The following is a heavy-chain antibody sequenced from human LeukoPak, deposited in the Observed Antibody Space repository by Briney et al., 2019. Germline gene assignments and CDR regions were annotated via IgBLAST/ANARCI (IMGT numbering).Heavy chain of an antibody. V-gene: IGHV5-51*01. CDR2: IYPGDSDT. CDR3: ARRTPSGTFGVAVDY. CDR1: GYSFTSYW. Sequence: GESLKISCKGSGYSFTSYWIGWVRQMPGKGLEWMGIIYPGDSDTRYSPSFQGQVTISADKSISTAYLQWSSLKASDTAMYYCARRTPSGTFGVAVDYWGQGTLVTVSS. D-gene: IGHD3-3*01. J-gene: IGHJ4*02.